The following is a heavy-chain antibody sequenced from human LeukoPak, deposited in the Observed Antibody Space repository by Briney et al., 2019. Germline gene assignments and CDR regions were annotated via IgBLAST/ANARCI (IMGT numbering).Heavy chain of an antibody. CDR2: IKQDGSEK. D-gene: IGHD2-2*01. J-gene: IGHJ6*02. CDR3: ARGLRYCSSTSCSRYYYYYYGIDV. Sequence: GGSLRLSCAASGFTFSSYAMSWVRQAPGKGLEWVANIKQDGSEKDYVDSVKGRFTISRDNAKNSLYLQMNSLRAEDTAVYYCARGLRYCSSTSCSRYYYYYYGIDVWGQGTTVTVSS. V-gene: IGHV3-7*01. CDR1: GFTFSSYA.